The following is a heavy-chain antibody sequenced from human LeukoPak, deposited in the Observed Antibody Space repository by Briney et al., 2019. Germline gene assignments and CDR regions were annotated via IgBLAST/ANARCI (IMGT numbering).Heavy chain of an antibody. CDR1: GYTFTSYG. V-gene: IGHV1-46*01. J-gene: IGHJ4*02. Sequence: ASVKVSCKASGYTFTSYGISWVRQAPGQGLEWMGMIYPSDGSTSYAQKFQSRVTVTRDTSTSTVHMELSGLRSEDTAVYYCARDQEAFDYWGQGTLVTASP. CDR3: ARDQEAFDY. CDR2: IYPSDGST.